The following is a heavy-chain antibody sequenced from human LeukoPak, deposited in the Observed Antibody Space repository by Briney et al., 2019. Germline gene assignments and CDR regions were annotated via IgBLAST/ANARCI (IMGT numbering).Heavy chain of an antibody. CDR2: ISGSGGST. J-gene: IGHJ4*02. Sequence: GGSLRLSCAASGFTFSSYAMNWVRQAPGKGLEWVSAISGSGGSTHYADSVKGRFTISRDNSKNTLYLQMNSLRAEDTAVYYCAKEDYYGSGSLYYFDYWGQGTLVTVSS. D-gene: IGHD3-10*01. CDR3: AKEDYYGSGSLYYFDY. V-gene: IGHV3-23*01. CDR1: GFTFSSYA.